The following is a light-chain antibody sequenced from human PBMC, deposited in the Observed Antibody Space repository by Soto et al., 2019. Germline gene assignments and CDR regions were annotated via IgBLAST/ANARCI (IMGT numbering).Light chain of an antibody. V-gene: IGLV2-14*01. CDR3: SSYTRSSALGVV. J-gene: IGLJ3*02. CDR1: SSDVGGYDY. CDR2: EVS. Sequence: QSALTQPASVSGSPGQSITISCTGISSDVGGYDYVSWYQQHPGKAPKLMIYEVSNRPSGVSNRFSGSKSGNTASLTISGLQAEDEAEYYCSSYTRSSALGVVFGGGTKLTVL.